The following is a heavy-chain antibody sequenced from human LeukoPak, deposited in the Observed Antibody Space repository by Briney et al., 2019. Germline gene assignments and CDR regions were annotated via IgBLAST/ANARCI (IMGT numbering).Heavy chain of an antibody. J-gene: IGHJ6*02. V-gene: IGHV3-30-3*01. CDR1: GFTFSSYA. CDR3: ARRGQYCSSTSCTGYDYGMDV. CDR2: ISYDGSNK. D-gene: IGHD2-2*01. Sequence: GGSLRLSCAAFGFTFSSYAMHWVRQAPGKGLEWVAVISYDGSNKYYADSVKGRFTISRDNSKNTLYLQMNSLRAEDTAVYYCARRGQYCSSTSCTGYDYGMDVWGQGTTVTVSS.